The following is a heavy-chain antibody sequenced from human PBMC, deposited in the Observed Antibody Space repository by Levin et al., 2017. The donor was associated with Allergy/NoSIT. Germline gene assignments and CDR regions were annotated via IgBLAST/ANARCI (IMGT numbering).Heavy chain of an antibody. J-gene: IGHJ3*02. D-gene: IGHD2-15*01. CDR1: GFTFSGSN. CDR2: ISSSSSYI. V-gene: IGHV3-21*01. CDR3: ARGDCGGGGCYSLSVRAFDI. Sequence: LSLTCAASGFTFSGSNMHWVRQAPGKGLEWVSSISSSSSYIYYADSVKGRFTISRDNAKHSLYLQMNSLRADDTAMYYCARGDCGGGGCYSLSVRAFDIWGQGTKVAVSS.